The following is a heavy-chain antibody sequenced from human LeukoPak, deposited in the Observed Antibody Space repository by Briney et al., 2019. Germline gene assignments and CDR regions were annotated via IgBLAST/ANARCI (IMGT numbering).Heavy chain of an antibody. CDR1: GGSISGYF. V-gene: IGHV4-59*01. CDR3: ASGLYSSSWYAFDP. Sequence: PSETLSLTCTVSGGSISGYFWSWIRQPPGKGLEWIGFVYDSGSTNYNPSLKSRVTISVDTSKDQFSLKLSSVTAADTAVYYCASGLYSSSWYAFDPWGQGTLVTVSS. J-gene: IGHJ5*02. CDR2: VYDSGST. D-gene: IGHD6-13*01.